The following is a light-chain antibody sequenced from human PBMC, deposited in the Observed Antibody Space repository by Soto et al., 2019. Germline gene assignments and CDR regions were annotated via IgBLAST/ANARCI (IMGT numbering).Light chain of an antibody. CDR2: SSN. J-gene: IGLJ3*02. V-gene: IGLV1-44*01. CDR1: SSNIGSNT. CDR3: ATWDDSLNCWV. Sequence: QSVLTQPPSASGTPGQRVTISCSGSSSNIGSNTVNWYQQLPGTAPKLLIYSSNQRPSGVPDRFSGSKSGTSASLAISGLQSEDEADYYCATWDDSLNCWVFGGGTKLTVL.